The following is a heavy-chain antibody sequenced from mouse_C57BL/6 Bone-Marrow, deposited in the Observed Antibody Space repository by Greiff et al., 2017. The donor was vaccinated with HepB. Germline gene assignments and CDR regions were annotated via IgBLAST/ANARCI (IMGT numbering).Heavy chain of an antibody. Sequence: VQLQQSGPELVKPGASVKISCKASGYAFSSSWMNWVKQRPGKGLEWIGRIYPGDGDTNYNGKFKGKATLTADKSSSTAYMQLSSLTSEDSAVYFCARSPVVALDYWGQGTTLTVSS. CDR3: ARSPVVALDY. J-gene: IGHJ2*01. CDR2: IYPGDGDT. CDR1: GYAFSSSW. D-gene: IGHD1-1*01. V-gene: IGHV1-82*01.